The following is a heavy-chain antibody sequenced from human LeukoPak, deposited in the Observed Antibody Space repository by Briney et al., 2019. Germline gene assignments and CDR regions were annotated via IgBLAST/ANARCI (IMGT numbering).Heavy chain of an antibody. CDR2: ISSNGDRI. D-gene: IGHD2-21*02. Sequence: PGGSLRLSCSASGFTFSSFPMHWVRQAPGKGLEHVSTISSNGDRIYYGDSVRGRFTISRDNSKNTLYLQMSSLRAEDTAVYFCVRDRVVVTATFDCWGQGTLVTVSS. CDR3: VRDRVVVTATFDC. V-gene: IGHV3-64D*06. J-gene: IGHJ4*02. CDR1: GFTFSSFP.